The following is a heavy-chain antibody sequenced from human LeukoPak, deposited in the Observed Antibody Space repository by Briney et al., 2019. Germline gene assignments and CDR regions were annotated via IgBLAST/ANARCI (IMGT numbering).Heavy chain of an antibody. CDR3: AKTPYSSSWFYDY. V-gene: IGHV3-30*02. CDR2: IRYDGSNK. D-gene: IGHD6-13*01. Sequence: GRSLRLSCAASGFAFSSYGMHWVRQAPGKGLEWVAFIRYDGSNKYYADSVKGRFTISRDNSKNTLYLQMNSLRAEDTAVYYCAKTPYSSSWFYDYWGQGTLVTVSS. J-gene: IGHJ4*02. CDR1: GFAFSSYG.